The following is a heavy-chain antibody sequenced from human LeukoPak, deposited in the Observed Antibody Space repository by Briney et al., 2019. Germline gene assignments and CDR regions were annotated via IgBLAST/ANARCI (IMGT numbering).Heavy chain of an antibody. J-gene: IGHJ4*02. CDR3: ARDQRGGTYSDY. D-gene: IGHD1-26*01. CDR2: ISSSSTYI. Sequence: GRSLRLSCTTSGFTFSNYYMNWVRQAPGKGLEFVSSISSSSTYIYYADSVKGRFTISRDDAKNSLYLRMNNLRAEDTALYYCARDQRGGTYSDYWGQGTLVTVSS. CDR1: GFTFSNYY. V-gene: IGHV3-21*01.